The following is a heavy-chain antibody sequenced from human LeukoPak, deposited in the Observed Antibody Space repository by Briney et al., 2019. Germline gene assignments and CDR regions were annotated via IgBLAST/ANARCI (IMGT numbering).Heavy chain of an antibody. CDR2: VDHSGGI. CDR1: GGSFSDYF. CDR3: ARGGFPGYSTSWFY. D-gene: IGHD6-13*01. J-gene: IGHJ4*02. Sequence: SETLSLTCAVYGGSFSDYFWSWIRQPPGKGLEWLGEVDHSGGINHNPSLKSRVTMSVDTSKNQFSLNLNSVTAADTAVYYCARGGFPGYSTSWFYWGQGTLVTVSS. V-gene: IGHV4-34*01.